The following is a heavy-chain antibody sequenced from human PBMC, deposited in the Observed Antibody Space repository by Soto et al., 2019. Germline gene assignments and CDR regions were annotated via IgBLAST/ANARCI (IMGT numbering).Heavy chain of an antibody. V-gene: IGHV4-31*03. Sequence: QVQLQESGPGLVKPSQTLSLTCSVSGESINSGGYYWSWIRHHPGKGLEWIGYIYDSESAYYNLSLKSRVTISMDTSKNHFAMRLSSVTAADTAVYYCARASSSSSAADYWGQGTQVTVSS. CDR2: IYDSESA. D-gene: IGHD6-6*01. J-gene: IGHJ4*02. CDR1: GESINSGGYY. CDR3: ARASSSSSAADY.